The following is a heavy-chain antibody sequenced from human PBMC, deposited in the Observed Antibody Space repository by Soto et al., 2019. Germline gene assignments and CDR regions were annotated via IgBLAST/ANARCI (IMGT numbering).Heavy chain of an antibody. CDR1: GFTFSSYA. CDR2: ISGSGGST. CDR3: AKEIGMATNRSGY. J-gene: IGHJ4*02. D-gene: IGHD3-3*01. V-gene: IGHV3-23*01. Sequence: GGSLRLSCAASGFTFSSYAMSWVRQAPGKGLEWVSAISGSGGSTYYADSVKGRFNISRDNSKNTLYLQMNSLRPEDTAVYDWAKEIGMATNRSGYWGQGTLVTVSS.